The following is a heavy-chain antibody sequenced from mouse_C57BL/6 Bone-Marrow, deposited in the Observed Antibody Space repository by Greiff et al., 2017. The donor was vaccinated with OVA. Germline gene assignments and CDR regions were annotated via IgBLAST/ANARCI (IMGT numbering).Heavy chain of an antibody. D-gene: IGHD1-1*01. Sequence: DVMLVESGGDLVKPGGSLKLSCAASGFTFSSYGMSWVRQTPDKRLEWVATISSGGSYTYYPDSVKGRFTISRDNAKNTLYLQMSSLKSEDTAMYYCARQVTVVANYFDYWGQGTTLTVSS. CDR1: GFTFSSYG. J-gene: IGHJ2*01. CDR2: ISSGGSYT. CDR3: ARQVTVVANYFDY. V-gene: IGHV5-6*02.